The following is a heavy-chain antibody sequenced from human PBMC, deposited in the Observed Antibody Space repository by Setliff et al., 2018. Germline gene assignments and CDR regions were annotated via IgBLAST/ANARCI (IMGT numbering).Heavy chain of an antibody. D-gene: IGHD3-22*01. Sequence: VASVKVSCKASGYTFTKYLLHWVRQAPGQRFEWMGWINADNGNTKYSQNFQGRVTITRDTSASTAYMELSSLRSEDTAVYYCASPLVDYDSSGTDCWGQGTLVTVPQ. CDR2: INADNGNT. J-gene: IGHJ4*02. CDR1: GYTFTKYL. V-gene: IGHV1-3*01. CDR3: ASPLVDYDSSGTDC.